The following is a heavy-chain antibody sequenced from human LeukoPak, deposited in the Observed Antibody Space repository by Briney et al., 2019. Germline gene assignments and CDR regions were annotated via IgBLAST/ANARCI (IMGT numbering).Heavy chain of an antibody. J-gene: IGHJ4*02. CDR3: VRDPGWGAIDY. D-gene: IGHD7-27*01. CDR2: IKEDGSTI. CDR1: GFTFSNFW. Sequence: GGSLRLSCAASGFTFSNFWMSWVRQAPGKGLEWVADIKEDGSTILFVDSMRGRFTISRDNAKNSLYLQVNSLRVEDTGVYYCVRDPGWGAIDYWGRGILVTVTS. V-gene: IGHV3-7*01.